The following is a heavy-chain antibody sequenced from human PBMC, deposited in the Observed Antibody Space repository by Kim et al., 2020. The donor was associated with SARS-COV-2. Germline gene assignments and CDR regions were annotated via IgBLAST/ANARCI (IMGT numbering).Heavy chain of an antibody. CDR2: ISYDGSNK. CDR1: GFTFSSYG. V-gene: IGHV3-30*18. D-gene: IGHD6-19*01. CDR3: AKEYSSGWYGYYYGMDV. J-gene: IGHJ6*02. Sequence: GGSLRLSCAASGFTFSSYGMHWVRQAPGKGLEWVAVISYDGSNKYYADSVKGRFTISRDNSKNTLYLQMNSLRAEDTAVYYCAKEYSSGWYGYYYGMDVWDQGTTVTVSS.